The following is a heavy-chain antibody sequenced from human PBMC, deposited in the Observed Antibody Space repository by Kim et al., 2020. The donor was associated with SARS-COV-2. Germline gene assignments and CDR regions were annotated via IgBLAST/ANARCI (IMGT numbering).Heavy chain of an antibody. J-gene: IGHJ4*02. D-gene: IGHD3-10*01. V-gene: IGHV2-5*02. CDR2: IYWDDDK. Sequence: SGPTLVNPTQTLTLTCTFSGFSLSTSGVGVGWIRQPPGTALEWLALIYWDDDKRYSPSLKSRLTITKDTSKNQVVLTMTNMDPVDTATYYCAHAPGGLLWFGELSVSPYFDYWGQGTLVTVSS. CDR3: AHAPGGLLWFGELSVSPYFDY. CDR1: GFSLSTSGVG.